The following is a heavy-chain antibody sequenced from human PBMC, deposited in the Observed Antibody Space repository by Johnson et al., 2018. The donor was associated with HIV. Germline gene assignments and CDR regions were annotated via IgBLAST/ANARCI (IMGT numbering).Heavy chain of an antibody. CDR3: AREATGTTNAFYM. CDR2: ISWNSGSI. Sequence: VLLVESGGGLVQPGRSLRLSCAASGFTFDDYAMHWVRQAPGKGLEWVSGISWNSGSIGYSDSLKGRFTISRDNAKNSLYLQMNSLRAEDTAVYYCAREATGTTNAFYMWGQGTMVTVSS. D-gene: IGHD1-7*01. J-gene: IGHJ3*02. CDR1: GFTFDDYA. V-gene: IGHV3-9*01.